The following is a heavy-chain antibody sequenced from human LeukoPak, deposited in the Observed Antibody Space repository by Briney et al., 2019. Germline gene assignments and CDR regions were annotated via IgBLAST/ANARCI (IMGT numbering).Heavy chain of an antibody. V-gene: IGHV4-34*01. J-gene: IGHJ6*03. CDR2: INHSGST. CDR1: GGSFSGYY. D-gene: IGHD6-6*01. Sequence: PSETLSLTCAVYGGSFSGYYWSWIRQPPGKGLEWIGEINHSGSTNYNPSLKSRVTISVDTSKNQFSLKLSSVTAADTAVYYCASRPSPYYYYYMDVWGKGTTVTVSS. CDR3: ASRPSPYYYYYMDV.